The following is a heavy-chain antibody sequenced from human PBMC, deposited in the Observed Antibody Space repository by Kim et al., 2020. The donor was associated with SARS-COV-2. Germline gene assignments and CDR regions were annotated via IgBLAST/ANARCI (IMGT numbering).Heavy chain of an antibody. D-gene: IGHD3-3*01. CDR3: ARARRDFWSGYKGGDY. CDR1: GGSVSSGSYY. CDR2: IYYSGST. J-gene: IGHJ4*02. Sequence: SETLSLTCTVSGGSVSSGSYYWSWIRQPPGKGLEWIGYIYYSGSTNYNPSLKSRVTISVDTSKNQFSLKLSSVTAADTAVYYCARARRDFWSGYKGGDYWGQGTLVTVSS. V-gene: IGHV4-61*01.